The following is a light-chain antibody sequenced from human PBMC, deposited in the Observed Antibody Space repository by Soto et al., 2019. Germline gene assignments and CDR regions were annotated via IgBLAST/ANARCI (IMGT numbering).Light chain of an antibody. CDR3: QQYNNWPPWT. V-gene: IGKV3-15*01. Sequence: ETVMTQFPATLSVSPGDRATLSCRASESVSSDVAWYQQKPGQSPRLLIFGASTRATSIPARFTGSRSGTEFSLTISSLQSEDFAVYYCQQYNNWPPWTFGQGTKVDIK. CDR2: GAS. CDR1: ESVSSD. J-gene: IGKJ1*01.